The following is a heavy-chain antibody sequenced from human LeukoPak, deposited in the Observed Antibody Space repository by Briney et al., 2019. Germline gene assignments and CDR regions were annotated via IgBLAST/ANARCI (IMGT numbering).Heavy chain of an antibody. J-gene: IGHJ4*02. CDR1: GFIFSNAW. CDR3: TTLVNYSVDY. D-gene: IGHD1-7*01. CDR2: IKSKTDGGTT. Sequence: GGSLRLSCAASGFIFSNAWVSWVRQAPGKGLEWVGRIKSKTDGGTTDYAAPVKGRFTISRDDSKNTLYLQMNSLKTQGTAVYYCTTLVNYSVDYWGQGTLVTVSS. V-gene: IGHV3-15*01.